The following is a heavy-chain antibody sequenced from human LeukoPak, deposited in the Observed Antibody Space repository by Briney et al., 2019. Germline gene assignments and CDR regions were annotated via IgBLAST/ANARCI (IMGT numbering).Heavy chain of an antibody. CDR3: GSTNYNPALKSRVTIAVDTTKNQFALKMSSVTAADTAVYYCARDGLSLPPRRFGMDV. D-gene: IGHD4/OR15-4a*01. V-gene: IGHV4-59*01. J-gene: IGHJ6*02. CDR2: SYYNGIT. CDR1: CGSISSYY. Sequence: PSPTLSLTCSCSCGSISSYYRCWIRNPPAYVLRQLEFSYYNGITNYNLSLMCRYTISADTTKRKFSLKLSRVMLVSTDFYYSGSTNYNPALKSRVTIAVDTTKNQFALKMSSVTAADTAVYYCARDGLSLPPRRFGMDVWGQGTTVIVSS.